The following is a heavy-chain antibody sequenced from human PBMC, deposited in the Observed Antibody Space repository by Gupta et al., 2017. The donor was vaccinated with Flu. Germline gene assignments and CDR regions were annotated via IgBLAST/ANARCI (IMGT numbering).Heavy chain of an antibody. CDR1: GFTFSSYS. Sequence: EVQLVESGGGLVKPGGSLRLSCAASGFTFSSYSMNWVRQAPGKGLEWVSSISSSSSYIYYADSVKGRFTISRDNAKNSLYLQMNSLRSEDTAVYYCARGPNIVVVTARAFDIWGQGTMVTVSS. CDR2: ISSSSSYI. D-gene: IGHD2-21*02. CDR3: ARGPNIVVVTARAFDI. V-gene: IGHV3-21*01. J-gene: IGHJ3*02.